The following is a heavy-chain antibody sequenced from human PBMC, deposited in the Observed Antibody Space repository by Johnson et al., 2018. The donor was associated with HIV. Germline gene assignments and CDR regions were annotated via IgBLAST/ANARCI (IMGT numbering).Heavy chain of an antibody. CDR3: ARGGYCSGGRCYSIHAFDI. Sequence: VQLVESGGGVVQPGRSLRLSCAASGFTFSSYWMSWVRQAPGKGLEWVANIKSDGSEKHFVDSVKGRFTIYRDNAKNSLYMQMSSLRAEDTAMYYCARGGYCSGGRCYSIHAFDIWGQGTMVTVSS. D-gene: IGHD2-15*01. CDR1: GFTFSSYW. CDR2: IKSDGSEK. V-gene: IGHV3-7*03. J-gene: IGHJ3*02.